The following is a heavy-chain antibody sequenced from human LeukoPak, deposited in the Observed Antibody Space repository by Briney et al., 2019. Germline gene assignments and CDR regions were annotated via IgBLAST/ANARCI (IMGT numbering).Heavy chain of an antibody. CDR2: IRSNAYDGTT. J-gene: IGHJ4*02. CDR3: TKDGEDGTYYDY. V-gene: IGHV3-49*03. CDR1: GFTFDDYA. D-gene: IGHD1-26*01. Sequence: PGGSLRLSCTASGFTFDDYAMSWSRQAPGKGLERISFIRSNAYDGTTEYAASVKGRFTISRDDSKNIVYLHMNSLRVEDTAVYYCTKDGEDGTYYDYWGQGTLVTVSS.